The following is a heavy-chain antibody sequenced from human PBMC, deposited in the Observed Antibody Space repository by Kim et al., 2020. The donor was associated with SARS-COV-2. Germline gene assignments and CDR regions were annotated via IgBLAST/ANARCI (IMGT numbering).Heavy chain of an antibody. V-gene: IGHV3-74*01. D-gene: IGHD2-21*02. CDR2: INTDGSTI. J-gene: IGHJ5*02. CDR1: GFTLNTYW. CDR3: ARGPQSGACWRGDL. Sequence: GGSLRLSCAASGFTLNTYWMHWVRQAPGKGLVWVSRINTDGSTITYAESVKGRFTISRDNAKNTVYLQMNSLSAEDTAVYYCARGPQSGACWRGDLWGQG.